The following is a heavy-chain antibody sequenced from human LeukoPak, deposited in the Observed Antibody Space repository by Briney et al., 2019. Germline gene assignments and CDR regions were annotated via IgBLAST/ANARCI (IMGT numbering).Heavy chain of an antibody. J-gene: IGHJ4*02. Sequence: PSETLSLTCAVYGGSFSGYYWSWIRQPPGKGLEWIGEINHSGSTNYNPSLKSRVTISVDTSKNQFSLKLSSVTAADTAVYYCARDRDTYYYDSSGQQFDYWGQGTLVTVSS. V-gene: IGHV4-34*01. D-gene: IGHD3-22*01. CDR3: ARDRDTYYYDSSGQQFDY. CDR1: GGSFSGYY. CDR2: INHSGST.